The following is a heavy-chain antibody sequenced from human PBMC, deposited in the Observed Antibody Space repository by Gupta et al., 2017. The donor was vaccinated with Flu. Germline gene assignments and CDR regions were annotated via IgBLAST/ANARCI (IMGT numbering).Heavy chain of an antibody. V-gene: IGHV2-5*01. CDR1: GLSLSTSGVG. CDR3: AHRPRPLRFLEWLLWFDP. D-gene: IGHD3-3*01. Sequence: QITLKESGPTLVKPTQTLTLTCTFSGLSLSTSGVGVGWIRQPPGKALEWLALIYWNDDKRYSPSLKSRLTITKDTSKNQVVLTMTNMDPVDTATYYCAHRPRPLRFLEWLLWFDPWGQGTLVTVSS. CDR2: IYWNDDK. J-gene: IGHJ5*02.